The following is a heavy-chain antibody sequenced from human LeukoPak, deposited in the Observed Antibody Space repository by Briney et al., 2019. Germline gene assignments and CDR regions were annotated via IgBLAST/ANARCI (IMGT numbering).Heavy chain of an antibody. CDR2: IYVSGST. CDR1: GGSNSSYY. D-gene: IGHD6-13*01. J-gene: IGHJ5*02. Sequence: SETLSLTCTVSGGSNSSYYWSWIRQHAGKGLEYIGRIYVSGSTNYNPSLKSRVTMSVDTSKNQFSLRLTSVTAADTAVYYCAGDTEAGSWFDPWGQGTLVTVSS. CDR3: AGDTEAGSWFDP. V-gene: IGHV4-4*07.